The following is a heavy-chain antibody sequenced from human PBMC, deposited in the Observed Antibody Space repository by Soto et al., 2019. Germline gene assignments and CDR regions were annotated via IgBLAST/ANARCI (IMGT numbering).Heavy chain of an antibody. CDR1: GGTFSSYA. J-gene: IGHJ5*02. V-gene: IGHV1-69*13. D-gene: IGHD2-21*02. CDR2: IIPIFGTA. Sequence: SVKVSCKASGGTFSSYAISWVRQAPGQGLEWMGGIIPIFGTANYAQKFQGRVTITADESTSTAYMELSSLRSEDTAVYYCARTSVVTAPFDPWGQGXLVTVYS. CDR3: ARTSVVTAPFDP.